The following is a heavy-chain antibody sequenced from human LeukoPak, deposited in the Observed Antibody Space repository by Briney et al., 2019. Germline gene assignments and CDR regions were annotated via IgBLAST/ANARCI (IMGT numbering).Heavy chain of an antibody. V-gene: IGHV3-7*01. CDR3: ARDPAYGALDY. CDR2: INGDGSVK. D-gene: IGHD4-17*01. Sequence: GGSLRLSCAASGLTFSNTWMTWVRQFPGKELDWVANINGDGSVKNHVDSVKGRFTISRDNARNSLYLQMNSLRAEDTAIYYCARDPAYGALDYWGPGTLVTVSS. CDR1: GLTFSNTW. J-gene: IGHJ4*02.